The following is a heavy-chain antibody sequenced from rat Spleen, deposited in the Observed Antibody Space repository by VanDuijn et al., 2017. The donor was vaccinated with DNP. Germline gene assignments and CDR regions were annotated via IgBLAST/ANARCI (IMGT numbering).Heavy chain of an antibody. D-gene: IGHD1-6*01. CDR2: ISYDGSST. Sequence: EVQLVESGGGLVQPGRSLKLSCAASEFKFSDYNMAWVRQTPKKGLEWVATISYDGSSTYYRDSVKGRISISRDNSRSSLYLQMNSLKSEDTASYYCARHVLYTTDYYGYFDYWGQGVMVTVSS. J-gene: IGHJ2*01. V-gene: IGHV5-7*01. CDR1: EFKFSDYN. CDR3: ARHVLYTTDYYGYFDY.